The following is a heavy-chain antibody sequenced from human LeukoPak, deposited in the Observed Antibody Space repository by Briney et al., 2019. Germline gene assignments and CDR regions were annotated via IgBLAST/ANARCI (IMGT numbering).Heavy chain of an antibody. CDR3: ARADVLGYCSGGSCSGDAFDI. CDR1: GGSFSGYY. J-gene: IGHJ3*02. D-gene: IGHD2-15*01. V-gene: IGHV4-34*01. Sequence: PSETLSLTCAVYGGSFSGYYWSWIRQPPGKGLERIGEINHSGSTNYNPSLKSRVTISVDTSKNQFSLKLSSVTAADTAVYYCARADVLGYCSGGSCSGDAFDIWGQGTMVTVSS. CDR2: INHSGST.